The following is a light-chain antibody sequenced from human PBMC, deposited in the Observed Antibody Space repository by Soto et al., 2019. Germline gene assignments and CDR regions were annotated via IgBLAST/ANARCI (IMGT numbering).Light chain of an antibody. CDR1: QDVGKW. CDR2: GAS. CDR3: LQLNTYPWT. Sequence: DIQMTQSLPSVSAPVGDRVTITCRASQDVGKWLAWYQQKPGKDPTLLIHGASSLQSGVPSRFSGNGSGTEFNLTISRLQTEDVATYDCLQLNTYPWTFSQWTKVDIK. V-gene: IGKV1-17*03. J-gene: IGKJ1*01.